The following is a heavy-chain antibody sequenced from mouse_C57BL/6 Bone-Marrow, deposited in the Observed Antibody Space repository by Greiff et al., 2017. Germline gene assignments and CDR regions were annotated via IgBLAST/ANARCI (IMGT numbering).Heavy chain of an antibody. CDR3: ARGITTVVAPYYYAMDY. CDR1: GFTFSSYA. Sequence: EVKLVESGGGLVKPGGSLKLSCAASGFTFSSYAMSWVRQTPEKRLEWVATISDGGSYTYYPDNVKGRFTISRDNAKKNLYLQMSHLKSEDTAMYYCARGITTVVAPYYYAMDYWGQGTSVTVSS. D-gene: IGHD1-1*01. V-gene: IGHV5-4*03. J-gene: IGHJ4*01. CDR2: ISDGGSYT.